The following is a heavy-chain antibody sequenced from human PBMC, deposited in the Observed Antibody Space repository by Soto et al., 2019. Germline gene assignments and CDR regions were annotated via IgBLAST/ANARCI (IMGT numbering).Heavy chain of an antibody. D-gene: IGHD2-2*01. CDR1: GGTFSRYS. CDR2: IIPIFGIP. Sequence: SVKVSCKASGGTFSRYSITWVRQAPGHGLEWIGRIIPIFGIPTYAQKFQGRVTITADESTSTAYMELSSLRSDDTAVYYCAREGTCSSTSCPTYFSFGMDVWGQGTTVTVSS. CDR3: AREGTCSSTSCPTYFSFGMDV. V-gene: IGHV1-69*13. J-gene: IGHJ6*02.